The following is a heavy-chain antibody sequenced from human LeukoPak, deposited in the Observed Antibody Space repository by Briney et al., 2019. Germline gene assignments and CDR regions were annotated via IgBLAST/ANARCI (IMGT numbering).Heavy chain of an antibody. V-gene: IGHV3-33*06. CDR2: IWYDGSNK. CDR1: GFTFSSYG. Sequence: GRSLRLSCAASGFTFSSYGMHWVRQAPGKGLEWVAVIWYDGSNKFYADSVKGRFTISRDNSKNTVYLQMNSLRTEDTAVYYCANKLSYSSGWFWGQGTLVTVSS. CDR3: ANKLSYSSGWF. D-gene: IGHD6-19*01. J-gene: IGHJ4*02.